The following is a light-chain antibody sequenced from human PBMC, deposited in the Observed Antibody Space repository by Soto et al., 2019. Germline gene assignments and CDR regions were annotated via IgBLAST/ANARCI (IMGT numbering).Light chain of an antibody. CDR3: QQRSNWWT. V-gene: IGKV3-11*01. J-gene: IGKJ1*01. CDR1: QSVNSN. CDR2: GAS. Sequence: IVMTQSPATLSVSPGSRPTLSCRARQSVNSNLAWYPHHPGQAPRLLNYGASSRATGIPDRCSGSGSGTDFPLTISILAPEDVAIYYCQQRSNWWTFGQGTKVDIK.